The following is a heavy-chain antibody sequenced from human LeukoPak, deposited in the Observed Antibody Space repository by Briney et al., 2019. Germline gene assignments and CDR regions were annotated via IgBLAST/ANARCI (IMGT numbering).Heavy chain of an antibody. Sequence: PGGSPRLSCAASGFTFSSYWMSWVRQAPGKGLEWVANIKQDGSEKYYVDSVKGRFTISRDNAKNSLYLQMNSLRAEDTAVYYCAREVLGYYYGMDVWGQGTTVTVSS. CDR2: IKQDGSEK. V-gene: IGHV3-7*03. CDR1: GFTFSSYW. J-gene: IGHJ6*02. CDR3: AREVLGYYYGMDV. D-gene: IGHD1-1*01.